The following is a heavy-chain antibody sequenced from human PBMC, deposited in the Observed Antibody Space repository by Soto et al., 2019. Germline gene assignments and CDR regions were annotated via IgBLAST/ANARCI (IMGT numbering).Heavy chain of an antibody. CDR2: IYHSGST. CDR3: AKNVTNYYGDSHDDCDI. J-gene: IGHJ3*02. D-gene: IGHD4-17*01. CDR1: SGTIRSGGES. Sequence: QLQLQESGSGLVKPSQTLSRTSAVSSGTIRSGGESWSWSGQPLGKGMGCIGNIYHSGSTYYNPSRRCRVTTSSVKAKFPFSRNLTSVTVEVTAVYYSAKNVTNYYGDSHDDCDIWGQGTMVTVSS. V-gene: IGHV4-30-2*01.